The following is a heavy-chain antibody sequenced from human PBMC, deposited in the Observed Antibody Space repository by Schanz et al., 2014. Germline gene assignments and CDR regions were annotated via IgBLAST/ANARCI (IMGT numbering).Heavy chain of an antibody. D-gene: IGHD1-26*01. V-gene: IGHV1-46*01. CDR1: GYTFTIYS. CDR3: ARDRDQWDGNYLDY. J-gene: IGHJ4*02. Sequence: QVQLVQSGAEVKKPGASVKLSCKASGYTFTIYSMHWVRQAPGQGLEWMGMINPTGGSTKYAQKFQGRVTMTTDTSTSTVYMELRSLTSDDSAVYYCARDRDQWDGNYLDYWGQGTLVTVSS. CDR2: INPTGGST.